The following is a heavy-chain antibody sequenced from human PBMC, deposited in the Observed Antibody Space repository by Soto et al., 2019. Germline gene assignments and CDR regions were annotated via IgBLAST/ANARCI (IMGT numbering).Heavy chain of an antibody. V-gene: IGHV3-30-3*01. J-gene: IGHJ4*02. Sequence: PGGSLRLSCAASGFSFSSYSMMWVRQAPGKGLEWLASISSDGVNKYYPDSVKGRFTLSRDNSKNTLYLQMNSLKTEDTALYFCAREERDYSSSSDYWGQGTLVTVSS. CDR1: GFSFSSYS. CDR3: AREERDYSSSSDY. CDR2: ISSDGVNK. D-gene: IGHD6-13*01.